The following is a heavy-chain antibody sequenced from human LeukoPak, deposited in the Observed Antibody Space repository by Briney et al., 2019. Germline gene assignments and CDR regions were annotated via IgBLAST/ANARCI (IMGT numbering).Heavy chain of an antibody. D-gene: IGHD2-8*01. CDR3: ARELYPYGMDV. J-gene: IGHJ6*02. CDR1: GFXFSTYS. CDR2: ISTGSTYI. V-gene: IGHV3-21*01. Sequence: PGGSLRLSCAASGFXFSTYSMNWVRRGPGKGLEWVSSISTGSTYIYYADSVKGRFTISRDNAGNSLYLQMNSLRAEDTAIYYCARELYPYGMDVWGQGTTVTVS.